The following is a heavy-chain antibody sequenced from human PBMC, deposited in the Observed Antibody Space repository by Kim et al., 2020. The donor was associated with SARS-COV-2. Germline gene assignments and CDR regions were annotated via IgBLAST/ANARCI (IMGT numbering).Heavy chain of an antibody. V-gene: IGHV1-3*01. CDR3: ARDGTARNGGYYFDY. D-gene: IGHD1-1*01. Sequence: QKFQGRVNITRDTSASTAFMELSSLTSEDTAIYYCARDGTARNGGYYFDYWGQGALVTVSS. J-gene: IGHJ4*01.